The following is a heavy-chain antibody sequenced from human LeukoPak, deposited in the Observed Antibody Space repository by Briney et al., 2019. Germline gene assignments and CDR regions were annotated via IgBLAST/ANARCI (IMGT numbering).Heavy chain of an antibody. CDR3: ARDSARSSWYDY. V-gene: IGHV3-21*01. CDR1: GFTFSSYS. J-gene: IGHJ4*02. CDR2: ISSSSSYI. Sequence: GGSLRLSCAASGFTFSSYSMNWVRQAPGKGLEWVSSISSSSSYIYYADSVKGRFTISRDNAKNSLYLQMNSLRAEDTAVYYCARDSARSSWYDYWGQGTLVTVSS. D-gene: IGHD6-13*01.